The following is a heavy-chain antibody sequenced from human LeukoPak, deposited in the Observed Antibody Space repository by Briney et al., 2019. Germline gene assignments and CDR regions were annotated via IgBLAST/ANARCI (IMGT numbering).Heavy chain of an antibody. J-gene: IGHJ6*02. CDR1: GGSINNYY. V-gene: IGHV4-31*11. CDR2: IYYSGST. CDR3: ARDRPDYYYGMDV. Sequence: SETLSLTCAISGGSINNYYWSWIRQHPGKGLEWIGYIYYSGSTYYNPSLKSRVTISVDTSKNQFSLKLSSVTAADTAVYYCARDRPDYYYGMDVWGQGTTVTVSS.